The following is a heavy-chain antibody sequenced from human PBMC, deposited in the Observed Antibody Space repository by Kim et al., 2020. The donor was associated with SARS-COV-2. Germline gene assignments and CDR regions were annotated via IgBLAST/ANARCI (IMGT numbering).Heavy chain of an antibody. J-gene: IGHJ4*02. D-gene: IGHD1-26*01. CDR3: AKHSGSCHCDDY. V-gene: IGHV3-7*01. Sequence: GGSLRLSCAASGFTFSNSWMTWVRQAPGKGLEWVANIQPDGSGKYYVDSVKGRFTISRDNAKNSLFLQMNSLRAEDTAVYYCAKHSGSCHCDDYWGQGTL. CDR1: GFTFSNSW. CDR2: IQPDGSGK.